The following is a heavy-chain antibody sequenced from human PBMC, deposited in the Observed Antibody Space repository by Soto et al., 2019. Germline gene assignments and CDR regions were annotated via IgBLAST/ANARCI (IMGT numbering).Heavy chain of an antibody. CDR3: ARGRGGTYDAFVI. Sequence: SETLSLTCTVSSGSIGTYFWSWIRQPPGKGLEWIGYIYYSGTTNYNPSLKSRVTIFLDTPKNQFSLRLSSVTAADTAVYYCARGRGGTYDAFVIWGQGTLVTVS. J-gene: IGHJ3*02. CDR1: SGSIGTYF. CDR2: IYYSGTT. V-gene: IGHV4-59*01. D-gene: IGHD1-26*01.